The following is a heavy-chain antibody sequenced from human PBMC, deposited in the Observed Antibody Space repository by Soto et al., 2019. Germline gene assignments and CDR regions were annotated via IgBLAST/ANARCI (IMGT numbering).Heavy chain of an antibody. CDR2: ISYDGSNK. V-gene: IGHV3-30*03. J-gene: IGHJ4*02. CDR1: GFTFSGYG. Sequence: GGSLRLSCAASGFTFSGYGMHWVRQAPGKGLEWVAVISYDGSNKYYADSVKGRFTISRDNAKNSLYLQMNSLRAEDTAVFYCAAGRWLQFQLDYWGQGTLVTVSS. CDR3: AAGRWLQFQLDY. D-gene: IGHD5-12*01.